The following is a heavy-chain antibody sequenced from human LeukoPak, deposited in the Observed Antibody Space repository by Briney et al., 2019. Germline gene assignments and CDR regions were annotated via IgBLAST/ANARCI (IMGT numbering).Heavy chain of an antibody. D-gene: IGHD6-13*01. CDR3: AVQRTLWQQVLDH. CDR1: GFTVSSNY. V-gene: IGHV3-53*01. Sequence: GGSLRLSCAASGFTVSSNYMSWVRQAPGKGLEWVSVSYSGGSSYYADSVKGRFTISRDNSKNTLYLQMNSLRAEDTAVYYCAVQRTLWQQVLDHWGQGTLVTVSS. J-gene: IGHJ4*02. CDR2: SYSGGSS.